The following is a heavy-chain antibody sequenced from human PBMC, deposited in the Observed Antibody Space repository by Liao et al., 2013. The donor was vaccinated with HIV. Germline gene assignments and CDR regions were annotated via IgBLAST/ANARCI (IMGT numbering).Heavy chain of an antibody. CDR3: ARGRAYYDFWDLNRGFDY. V-gene: IGHV4-34*01. Sequence: QVQLQQWGAGLLKPSETLSLTCAVYGGSFSGYYWSWIRQPPGKGLEWIGEINHSGSTNYNPSLKSRVTISVDTSKNQFSLKLSSVTAADTAVYYCARGRAYYDFWDLNRGFDYWGQGNPGHRLL. J-gene: IGHJ4*02. CDR2: INHSGST. CDR1: GGSFSGYY. D-gene: IGHD3-3*01.